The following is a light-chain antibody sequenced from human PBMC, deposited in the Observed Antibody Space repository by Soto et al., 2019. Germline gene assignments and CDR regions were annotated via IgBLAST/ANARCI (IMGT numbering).Light chain of an antibody. CDR3: EQLISDPIS. Sequence: DIPLTHSPYAQSAAVGDSRIIKNKASQGLSSNLAWHQQKQGEAHKLLIYAVSILQRGVPSRFSGGGSGIDLTITISSLHPEDFETYYCEQLISDPISFGEGTRLEIK. J-gene: IGKJ5*01. CDR1: QGLSSN. V-gene: IGKV1-9*01. CDR2: AVS.